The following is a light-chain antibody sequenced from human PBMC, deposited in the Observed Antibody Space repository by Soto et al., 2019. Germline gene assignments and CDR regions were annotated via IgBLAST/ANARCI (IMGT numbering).Light chain of an antibody. CDR3: MQATQYRPYT. J-gene: IGKJ2*01. Sequence: DVVMTQNPLSSPVTLGQPASVSCRSSESLQHRDGNTYLNWLQQRPGQPPRLLIYKVSNRFSGVPDRFSGSGAGTDFTLKISSVEAEDVGVYYCMQATQYRPYTFGQGTKLEIK. CDR1: ESLQHRDGNTY. CDR2: KVS. V-gene: IGKV2-24*01.